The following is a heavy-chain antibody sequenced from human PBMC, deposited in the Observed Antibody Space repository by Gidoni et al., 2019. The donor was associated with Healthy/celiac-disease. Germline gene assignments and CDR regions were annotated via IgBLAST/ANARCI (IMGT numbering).Heavy chain of an antibody. D-gene: IGHD6-19*01. CDR1: GFTFSSYA. J-gene: IGHJ4*02. V-gene: IGHV3-23*01. CDR2: ISGSGGST. Sequence: EVQLLESGGGLVQPGGSLRLSCAASGFTFSSYAMSWVRQAPGKGLEWVSAISGSGGSTYYADSVKGRFTISRDNSKNTLYLQMNSLRAEDTAVYYCAKELAGDSSGWYYFDYWGQGTLVTVSS. CDR3: AKELAGDSSGWYYFDY.